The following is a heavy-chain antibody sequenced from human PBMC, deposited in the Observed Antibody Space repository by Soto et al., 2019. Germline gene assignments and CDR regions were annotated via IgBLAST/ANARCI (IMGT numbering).Heavy chain of an antibody. D-gene: IGHD5-12*01. Sequence: SETLSLTCTVSGGSISSGGYYWSWIRQHPGKGLEWIGYIYYSGSTYYNPSLKSRVTISVDTSKNQFSLKLSSVTAADTAVYCCARDRYGYDSGLYFDYWGQGTLVTVSS. CDR3: ARDRYGYDSGLYFDY. CDR2: IYYSGST. V-gene: IGHV4-31*03. CDR1: GGSISSGGYY. J-gene: IGHJ4*02.